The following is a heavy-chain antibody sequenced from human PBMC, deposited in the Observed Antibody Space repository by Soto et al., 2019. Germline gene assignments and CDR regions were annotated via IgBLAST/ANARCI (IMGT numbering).Heavy chain of an antibody. V-gene: IGHV4-59*01. CDR1: GAPITINY. J-gene: IGHJ6*02. CDR2: IYYSGST. CDR3: ARAPNGMVKYYYYGMDV. D-gene: IGHD1-26*01. Sequence: PSETLSLTCTVSGAPITINYWSWIRQAPGKGLEWIGYIYYSGSTTYNPSLKSRVTMSADTSKDQFSLKLSSVTAADTAVYYCARAPNGMVKYYYYGMDVWGQGTTVTVS.